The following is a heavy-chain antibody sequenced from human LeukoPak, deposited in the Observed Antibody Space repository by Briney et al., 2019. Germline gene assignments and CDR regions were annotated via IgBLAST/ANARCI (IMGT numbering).Heavy chain of an antibody. CDR1: GFTFSSYG. J-gene: IGHJ6*03. Sequence: GRSLRLSCAASGFTFSSYGMHWVRQAPGKGLEWVAVIWYDGSNKYYADSVKGRFTISRDDSKNTLYLQMNSLRAEDTAVYYCARPQNYYYYYMDVWGKGTTVTVSS. CDR2: IWYDGSNK. CDR3: ARPQNYYYYYMDV. V-gene: IGHV3-33*01.